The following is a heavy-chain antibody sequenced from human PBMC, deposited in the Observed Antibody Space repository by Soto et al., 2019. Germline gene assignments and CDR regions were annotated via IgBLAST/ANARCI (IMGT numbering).Heavy chain of an antibody. D-gene: IGHD6-25*01. CDR1: GFALRTYW. J-gene: IGHJ4*02. CDR3: ARDDGYRGFDC. V-gene: IGHV3-7*01. Sequence: EAQLVGSGGGLVQPGESLRLSCAASGFALRTYWMSWVRQAPGKGLEWVANIKQDGSAKFYVDSVRGRFTISRDNANNSRFLQLNSLRAEDTAVYYCARDDGYRGFDCWGQGIPVTVSS. CDR2: IKQDGSAK.